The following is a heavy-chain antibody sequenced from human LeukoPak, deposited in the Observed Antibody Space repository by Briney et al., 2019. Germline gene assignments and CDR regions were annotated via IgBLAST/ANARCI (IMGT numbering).Heavy chain of an antibody. V-gene: IGHV1-8*01. J-gene: IGHJ5*02. Sequence: GASVKVSCKASGYTFTSYDINWVRQATGQGLEWMGWMNPNSGNTGYAQKFQGRVTMTRNTSISTAYMELSSLRSEDTAVYYCARGRLVVPAAPFGPWGQGTLVTVSS. D-gene: IGHD2-2*01. CDR1: GYTFTSYD. CDR3: ARGRLVVPAAPFGP. CDR2: MNPNSGNT.